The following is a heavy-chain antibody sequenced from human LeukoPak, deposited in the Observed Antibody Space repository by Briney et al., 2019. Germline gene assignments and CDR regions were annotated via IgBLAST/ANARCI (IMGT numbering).Heavy chain of an antibody. Sequence: SETLSLTCTVSGGSISSYYWSWIRQPPGKGLEGIGYIYYSGSTNYNPSLKSRVTISVDTSKNQFSLKLSSVTAADTAVYYCARVPYDSSGYATDAFDIWGQGTMVTVSS. J-gene: IGHJ3*02. D-gene: IGHD3-22*01. CDR1: GGSISSYY. V-gene: IGHV4-59*01. CDR3: ARVPYDSSGYATDAFDI. CDR2: IYYSGST.